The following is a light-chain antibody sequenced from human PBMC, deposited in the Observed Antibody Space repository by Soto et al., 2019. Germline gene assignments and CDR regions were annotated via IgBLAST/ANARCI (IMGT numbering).Light chain of an antibody. V-gene: IGLV2-14*03. CDR1: SSDVGGYNF. CDR3: SSYTSNNSFYV. J-gene: IGLJ1*01. Sequence: QSVLTQPASVSGSPGQSITISCTGTSSDVGGYNFVSWYQQRPGKAPKLMIYDVSNRPSGVSDRFSGSKSGNTASLTISGLRTEDEAEYYCSSYTSNNSFYVFGTGTKLTAL. CDR2: DVS.